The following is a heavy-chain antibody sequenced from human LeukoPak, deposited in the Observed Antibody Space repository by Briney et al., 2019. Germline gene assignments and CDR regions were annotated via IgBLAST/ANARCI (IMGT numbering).Heavy chain of an antibody. Sequence: GGSLRLSCAASELTFTKYSMHWVRQAPGKGLVWVSRVTGDGSRTTYADSVRGRFTISRDNAENTVYLQMNSLRVDDAAVYYCATGLGYYYDYWGQGTLVTVSS. V-gene: IGHV3-74*01. CDR2: VTGDGSRT. J-gene: IGHJ4*02. CDR3: ATGLGYYYDY. CDR1: ELTFTKYS. D-gene: IGHD3-16*01.